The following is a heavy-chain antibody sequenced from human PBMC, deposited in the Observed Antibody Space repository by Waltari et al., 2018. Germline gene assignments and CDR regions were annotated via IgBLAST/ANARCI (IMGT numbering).Heavy chain of an antibody. V-gene: IGHV3-48*03. CDR1: EFTFSSYE. CDR2: ISNSGTTI. Sequence: EVQLVDSGGGLVQPGGSLRLSCVASEFTFSSYEMNWVRQPPGKGLGWVSYISNSGTTIYYADSVKGRFTIARDNAKNALYLQMNSLRGEDTAVYYCAKGRYHGRFDLWCQGTLVTVSS. D-gene: IGHD3-9*01. J-gene: IGHJ5*02. CDR3: AKGRYHGRFDL.